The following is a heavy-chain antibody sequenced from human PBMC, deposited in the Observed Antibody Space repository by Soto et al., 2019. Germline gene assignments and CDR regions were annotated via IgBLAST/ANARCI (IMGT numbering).Heavy chain of an antibody. D-gene: IGHD1-26*01. CDR1: GGSVSSVSYS. CDR3: ALSEPLVGANGFDY. J-gene: IGHJ4*02. Sequence: SGTLSLTCTVSGGSVSSVSYSWCWLRQPPEKGPEWIGYIYYSGSTNYNPSLKSRVTISVATSKSQFSRKPSSGAAAATALHYCALSEPLVGANGFDYWGRGTVVIASS. V-gene: IGHV4-61*01. CDR2: IYYSGST.